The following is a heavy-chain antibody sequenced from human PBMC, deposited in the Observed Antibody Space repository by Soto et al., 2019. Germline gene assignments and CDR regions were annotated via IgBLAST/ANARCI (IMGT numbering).Heavy chain of an antibody. CDR2: IYYSGST. D-gene: IGHD2-21*01. J-gene: IGHJ5*02. V-gene: IGHV4-31*03. Sequence: SETLSLSCPVSGGSISSGGYYWSWIRQHPGKGLEWIGYIYYSGSTYYNPSLKSRVTISVDTSKNQFSLKLSSVTAADTAVYYCARALRDGYNSPWGQGTLVTVSS. CDR1: GGSISSGGYY. CDR3: ARALRDGYNSP.